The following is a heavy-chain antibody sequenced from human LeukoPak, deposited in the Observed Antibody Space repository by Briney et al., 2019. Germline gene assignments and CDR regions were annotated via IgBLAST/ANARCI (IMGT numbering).Heavy chain of an antibody. CDR2: TYYRSKWYN. Sequence: SQTLSLTCAISGDSVSSNSAAWNWIRQSPSSGLEWLGRTYYRSKWYNDYAVSVKSRITINPDTSKNQFSLQLNSVTPEDTAVYYCARAAISQLWSDPFDYWGQGTLVTVSS. V-gene: IGHV6-1*01. CDR3: ARAAISQLWSDPFDY. CDR1: GDSVSSNSAA. D-gene: IGHD5-18*01. J-gene: IGHJ4*02.